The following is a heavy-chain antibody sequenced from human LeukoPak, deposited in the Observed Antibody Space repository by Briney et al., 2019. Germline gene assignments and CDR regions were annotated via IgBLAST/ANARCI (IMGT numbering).Heavy chain of an antibody. V-gene: IGHV3-15*05. CDR2: IKRKSDGGTT. CDR3: ATGSRGDF. D-gene: IGHD2-2*01. Sequence: PGGSLRLSCAASGFTFSGAWMTWLRQAPGQGLEWIGLIKRKSDGGTTQYGPPMEGRFTISRDDSKETLYLQMDSVKTEDTAVYYCATGSRGDFWGQGTLVTVSS. CDR1: GFTFSGAW. J-gene: IGHJ4*02.